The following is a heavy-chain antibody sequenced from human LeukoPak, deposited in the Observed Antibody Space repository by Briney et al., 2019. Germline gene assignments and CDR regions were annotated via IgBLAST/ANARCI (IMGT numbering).Heavy chain of an antibody. CDR3: ARDLRLQLDY. D-gene: IGHD4-11*01. CDR2: ISSSSSYI. V-gene: IGHV3-21*01. J-gene: IGHJ4*02. CDR1: GFTFSSYS. Sequence: PGGSLRLSCAASGFTFSSYSMNWVRQAPGKGLEWVSSISSSSSYIYYADSVKGRFTISRDNAKNSLYLQMDSLRAEDTAVYYCARDLRLQLDYWGQGTLVTVSS.